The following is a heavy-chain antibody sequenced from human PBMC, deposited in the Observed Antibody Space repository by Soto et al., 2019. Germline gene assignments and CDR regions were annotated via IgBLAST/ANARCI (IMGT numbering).Heavy chain of an antibody. Sequence: GESLKISCKGSGYSFTSCWISWVRQMPGKGLEWMGRIDPSDSYTNYSPSFQGHVTISADKSISTAYLQWSSLKASDTAMYYCARSGVSGGNLEDYYYYGMDVWGQGTTVTVSS. CDR3: ARSGVSGGNLEDYYYYGMDV. J-gene: IGHJ6*02. V-gene: IGHV5-10-1*01. CDR1: GYSFTSCW. D-gene: IGHD2-15*01. CDR2: IDPSDSYT.